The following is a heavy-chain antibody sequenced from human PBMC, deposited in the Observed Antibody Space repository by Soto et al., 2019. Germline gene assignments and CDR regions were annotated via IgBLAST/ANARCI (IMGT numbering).Heavy chain of an antibody. J-gene: IGHJ6*02. CDR3: ARVHCGGDCRPGEWFYYYGMDV. D-gene: IGHD2-21*01. CDR1: GYRFVDYY. CDR2: INPKGGGS. V-gene: IGHV1-46*01. Sequence: ASVKVSCKASGYRFVDYYIHWVRQAPGQGLEWMGIINPKGGGSKHAQKFQGRVTMTMDTSTSTVYMDLRSLTSEDTAVYYCARVHCGGDCRPGEWFYYYGMDVWGQGTTVTVSS.